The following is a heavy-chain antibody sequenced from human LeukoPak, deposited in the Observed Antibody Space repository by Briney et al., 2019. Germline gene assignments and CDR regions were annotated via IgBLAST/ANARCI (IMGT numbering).Heavy chain of an antibody. J-gene: IGHJ4*02. V-gene: IGHV4-39*01. Sequence: SETLSLTCTVSGGSISSSSYYWGWIRQPPGKGLEWIGSIYYSGSTYYNPSLKSRVTISVDTSKNQFSLKLSSVTAADTAVYYCARPISSNYYDSSVDDYWGQGTLVTVSS. CDR3: ARPISSNYYDSSVDDY. CDR1: GGSISSSSYY. D-gene: IGHD3-22*01. CDR2: IYYSGST.